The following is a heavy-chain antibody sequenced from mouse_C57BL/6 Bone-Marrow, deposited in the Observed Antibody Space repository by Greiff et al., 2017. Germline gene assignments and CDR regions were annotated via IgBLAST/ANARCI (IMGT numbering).Heavy chain of an antibody. CDR3: AKGGYYGSRDWYFDV. CDR1: GYTFTSYW. V-gene: IGHV1-52*01. CDR2: IDPSDSET. J-gene: IGHJ1*03. D-gene: IGHD1-1*01. Sequence: QVQLQQPGAELVRPGSSVKLSCKASGYTFTSYWMHWVKQRPIQGLEWIGNIDPSDSETHYNQKFKDKATLTVDKSSSTAYMQLSSLTSEDSAVYCGAKGGYYGSRDWYFDVWGTGTTVTVSA.